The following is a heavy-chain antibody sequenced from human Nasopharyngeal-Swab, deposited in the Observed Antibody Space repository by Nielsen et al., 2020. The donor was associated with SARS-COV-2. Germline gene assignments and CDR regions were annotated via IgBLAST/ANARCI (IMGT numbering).Heavy chain of an antibody. CDR3: ARGLRFLEWLFDY. D-gene: IGHD3-3*01. Sequence: GSLRLSCTVSGGSISTTTYYWAWIRQPPGKGLEWIGSIYYNENTYYNPSLKSRVTISIDTSKNQFSLKLNSVTAADTAVYYCARGLRFLEWLFDYWGQGTLVTVSS. CDR2: IYYNENT. V-gene: IGHV4-39*01. J-gene: IGHJ4*02. CDR1: GGSISTTTYY.